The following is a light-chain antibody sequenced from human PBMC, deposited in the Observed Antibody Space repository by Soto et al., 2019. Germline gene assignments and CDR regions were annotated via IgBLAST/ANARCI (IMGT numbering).Light chain of an antibody. Sequence: DIVMTQSPLSLPVTPGAPASISCRSSQSLLHSNGYNYLDWYLQKPGQSPQLLIYLGSNRASGVPDRFSGRGSGTDFTLKISRVEAEDVGVYYCMQDLQAPLTFGGGTKVEIK. J-gene: IGKJ4*01. CDR1: QSLLHSNGYNY. V-gene: IGKV2-28*01. CDR2: LGS. CDR3: MQDLQAPLT.